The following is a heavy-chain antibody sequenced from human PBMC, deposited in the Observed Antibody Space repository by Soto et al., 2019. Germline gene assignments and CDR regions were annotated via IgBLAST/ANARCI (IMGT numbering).Heavy chain of an antibody. CDR1: GGTFGSYA. J-gene: IGHJ4*02. CDR2: IIPIFGTA. Sequence: GASVKVSCKASGGTFGSYAISWVRQAPGQGLEWMGGIIPIFGTANYAQKFQGRVTITADESTSTAYMELSSLRSEDTAVYYCARAHYYDSSGYYGAFDYWGQGTLVTVSS. V-gene: IGHV1-69*13. D-gene: IGHD3-22*01. CDR3: ARAHYYDSSGYYGAFDY.